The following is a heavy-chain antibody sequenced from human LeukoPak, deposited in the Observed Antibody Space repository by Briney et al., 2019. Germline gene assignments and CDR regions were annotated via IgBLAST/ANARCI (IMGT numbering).Heavy chain of an antibody. J-gene: IGHJ3*02. CDR3: ARRYSSSVRDAFDI. V-gene: IGHV3-48*01. Sequence: GGSLRLSCAASGFTFSSYSMNWVRQAPGKGLEWVSYISSSSTIYYADSEKGRFTISRDNAKNSLYLQMNSLRAEDTAVYYCARRYSSSVRDAFDIWGQGTMVTVSS. CDR2: ISSSSTI. D-gene: IGHD6-13*01. CDR1: GFTFSSYS.